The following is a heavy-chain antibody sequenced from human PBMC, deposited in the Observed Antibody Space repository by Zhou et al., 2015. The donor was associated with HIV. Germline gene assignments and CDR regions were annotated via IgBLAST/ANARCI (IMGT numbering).Heavy chain of an antibody. J-gene: IGHJ4*02. Sequence: QVQLVQSGAEVKKPGASVKVSCKASGYTFTSYYMHWVRQAPGQGLEWMGIINPSGGSTSYAQKFQGRVTMTRDTSTSTVYMELSSLRSEDTAVYYCARGRSLATSQYYFDYWGQGTLVTVSS. CDR2: INPSGGST. CDR3: ARGRSLATSQYYFDY. V-gene: IGHV1-46*01. CDR1: GYTFTSYY. D-gene: IGHD5-24*01.